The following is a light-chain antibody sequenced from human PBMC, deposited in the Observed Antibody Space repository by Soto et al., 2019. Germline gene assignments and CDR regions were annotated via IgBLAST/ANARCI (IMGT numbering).Light chain of an antibody. V-gene: IGLV2-14*01. Sequence: LTQPASVSGSPGQSITISCTGTSSDVGGYNYVSWYQQHPGKAPKLMIYDVTNRPSGISNRFSGSKSGNTASLTISGLQAEDEADYYCSSYTSTSTYVFGTGTKVTIL. CDR3: SSYTSTSTYV. CDR1: SSDVGGYNY. J-gene: IGLJ1*01. CDR2: DVT.